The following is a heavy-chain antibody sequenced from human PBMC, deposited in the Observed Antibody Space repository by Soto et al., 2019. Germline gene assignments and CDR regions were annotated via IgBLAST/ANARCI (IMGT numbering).Heavy chain of an antibody. CDR3: ARGAALAGKLDL. Sequence: GGSLRLSCAASGFTFTNYWMHWVRQVPGKGLVWVSRIDGVGTGTSYSDSVRGRFTISRDNAENTLYLQMNSLTGEDSAVYYCARGAALAGKLDLWGQGTLVTVSS. V-gene: IGHV3-74*01. J-gene: IGHJ4*02. D-gene: IGHD6-19*01. CDR2: IDGVGTGT. CDR1: GFTFTNYW.